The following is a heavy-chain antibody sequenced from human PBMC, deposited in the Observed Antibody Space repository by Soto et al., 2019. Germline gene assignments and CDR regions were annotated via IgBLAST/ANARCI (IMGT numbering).Heavy chain of an antibody. D-gene: IGHD6-6*01. Sequence: GGSLRLSXAVSGLTVSRTQMSWVRQAPGKGLQWVPVIYSAGSTYYANAVKGRFTISRDISENKIFLELNGLTVDDTAVYYCARAREPEYSSSIFFDYWGRGTEVTVSS. CDR1: GLTVSRTQ. CDR3: ARAREPEYSSSIFFDY. CDR2: IYSAGST. J-gene: IGHJ4*01. V-gene: IGHV3-53*01.